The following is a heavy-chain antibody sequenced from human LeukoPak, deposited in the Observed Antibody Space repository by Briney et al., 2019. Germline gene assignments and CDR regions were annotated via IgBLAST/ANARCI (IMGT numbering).Heavy chain of an antibody. V-gene: IGHV3-11*01. D-gene: IGHD2-2*02. Sequence: GGSLRLSCAASGFTFSDYYMSCIRQAPGKGLEWVSYISDSGSTTYYADSVKGRFTISRDNAKNSLYLQMNSLRVEDTAVYYCAREEGGDCSRTSCYTSSWGQGTQVTVST. J-gene: IGHJ4*02. CDR3: AREEGGDCSRTSCYTSS. CDR2: ISDSGSTT. CDR1: GFTFSDYY.